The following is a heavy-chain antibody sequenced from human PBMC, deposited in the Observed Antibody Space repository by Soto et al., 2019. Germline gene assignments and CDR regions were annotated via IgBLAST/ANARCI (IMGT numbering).Heavy chain of an antibody. Sequence: SETLSLTCTVSGGSISSGGYYWSWIRQHPGKGLEWIGYIYYSGSTYYNPSLKSRVTISVDTSKSQFSLKLSSVTAADTAVYYCATDFTDSSGTTLAIDAWGQGTTVT. V-gene: IGHV4-31*03. CDR1: GGSISSGGYY. D-gene: IGHD6-19*01. CDR3: ATDFTDSSGTTLAIDA. CDR2: IYYSGST. J-gene: IGHJ6*02.